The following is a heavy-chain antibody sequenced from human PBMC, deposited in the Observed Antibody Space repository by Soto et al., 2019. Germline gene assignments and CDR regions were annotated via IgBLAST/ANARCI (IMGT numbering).Heavy chain of an antibody. Sequence: PGGSLRLSCAASGFTFSSYAMSWVRQAPGKGLEWVSTIRGGGGDTYYADSVKGRFTISRDNSKNTMYVQMNSLRAEDTAVYYCAKGGIGAFVIWGQGTMVTVSS. V-gene: IGHV3-23*01. CDR3: AKGGIGAFVI. D-gene: IGHD6-13*01. CDR1: GFTFSSYA. CDR2: IRGGGGDT. J-gene: IGHJ3*02.